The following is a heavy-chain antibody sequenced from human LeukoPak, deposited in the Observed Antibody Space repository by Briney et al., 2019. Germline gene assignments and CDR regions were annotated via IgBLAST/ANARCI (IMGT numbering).Heavy chain of an antibody. J-gene: IGHJ6*03. CDR3: AGALTTLYYYYYMDV. Sequence: ASVKVSCKASGYTFTSYGISWVRQAPGQGLEWMGWISAYNGNTNYAQKLQGRVTMTTDTSTSTAYMELRSLRSDDTAVYYCAGALTTLYYYYYMDVWGKGTTVTVSS. D-gene: IGHD4/OR15-4a*01. V-gene: IGHV1-18*01. CDR1: GYTFTSYG. CDR2: ISAYNGNT.